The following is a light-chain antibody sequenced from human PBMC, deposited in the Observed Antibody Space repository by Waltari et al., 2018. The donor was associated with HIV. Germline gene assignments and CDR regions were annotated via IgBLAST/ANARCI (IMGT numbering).Light chain of an antibody. Sequence: QSTLTHPASVSGSPGPSVTISCTGIRSDIDVSKYFSWYPQHPGKAPKPLIYGVSNRPSGVSHRFSGSKSANTASLTISGLQAEDEADYYCSSYTTTSTLYVFGTGTKVTV. CDR1: RSDIDVSKY. V-gene: IGLV2-14*03. J-gene: IGLJ1*01. CDR2: GVS. CDR3: SSYTTTSTLYV.